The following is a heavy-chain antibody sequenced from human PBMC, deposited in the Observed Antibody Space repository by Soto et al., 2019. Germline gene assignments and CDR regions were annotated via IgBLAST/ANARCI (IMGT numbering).Heavy chain of an antibody. CDR2: IYPGDSDT. V-gene: IGHV5-51*01. CDR1: GYSFTSYW. J-gene: IGHJ3*02. Sequence: PGESLKISCKGSGYSFTSYWIGWVRQMPGKGLEWMGIIYPGDSDTRYSPSFQGQVTISADKSISTAYLQWSSLKASDTAMYYCARRDIVVVPAGDAFDIWGQGTMVTVSS. D-gene: IGHD2-2*01. CDR3: ARRDIVVVPAGDAFDI.